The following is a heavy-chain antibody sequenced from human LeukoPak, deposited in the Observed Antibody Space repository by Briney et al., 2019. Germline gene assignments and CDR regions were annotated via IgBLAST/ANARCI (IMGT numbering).Heavy chain of an antibody. Sequence: SETLSLTCTVSGGSISSYYWSWIRQPPGKGLEWIGEINHSGSTNYNPSLKSRVTISVDTSKNQFSLKLSSVTAADTAVYYCARGARRITIFGVVIPPDDYWGQGTLVTVSS. J-gene: IGHJ4*02. CDR1: GGSISSYY. CDR3: ARGARRITIFGVVIPPDDY. V-gene: IGHV4-34*01. D-gene: IGHD3-3*01. CDR2: INHSGST.